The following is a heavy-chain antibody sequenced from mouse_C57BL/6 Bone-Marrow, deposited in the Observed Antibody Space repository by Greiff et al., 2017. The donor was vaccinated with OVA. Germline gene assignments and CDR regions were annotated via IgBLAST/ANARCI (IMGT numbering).Heavy chain of an antibody. Sequence: QVQLQQSGAELVRPGTSVKVSCKASGYAFTNYLIEWVKQRPGQGLEWIGVINPGSGGTNYNEKFKGKATLTADKSSSTAYMQLSSLTSEDSAVYVCASKDYDYDGYYFDYWGQGTTLTVSS. V-gene: IGHV1-54*01. J-gene: IGHJ2*01. CDR3: ASKDYDYDGYYFDY. CDR1: GYAFTNYL. CDR2: INPGSGGT. D-gene: IGHD2-4*01.